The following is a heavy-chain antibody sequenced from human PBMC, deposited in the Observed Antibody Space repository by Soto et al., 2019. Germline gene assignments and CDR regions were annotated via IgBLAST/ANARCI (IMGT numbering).Heavy chain of an antibody. CDR1: GFTVSSNY. D-gene: IGHD3-22*01. J-gene: IGHJ5*02. Sequence: EVQLVESGGGLVQPGGSLRLSCAASGFTVSSNYMSWVRQAPGKGLEWVSVIYSGGTTYYADSVKGRFTISRDNSKNTLYLQMNSLRADDTAVYYCARNGDSSAYRGWIGPWGQGTLVTVSS. V-gene: IGHV3-66*01. CDR3: ARNGDSSAYRGWIGP. CDR2: IYSGGTT.